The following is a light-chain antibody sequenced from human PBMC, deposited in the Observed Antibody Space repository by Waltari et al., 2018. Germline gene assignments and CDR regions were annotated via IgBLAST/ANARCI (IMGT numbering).Light chain of an antibody. J-gene: IGKJ2*01. V-gene: IGKV3-15*01. Sequence: EIVMTQSPATLSVSPGERATLTCRASQSIGTSLTWYQQRPGRAPSHLIHGASTRATGIPARFSGSGSGTEFSLTISSLQSEDFAVYYCLQYNNWPYTFGQGTRLEIK. CDR3: LQYNNWPYT. CDR2: GAS. CDR1: QSIGTS.